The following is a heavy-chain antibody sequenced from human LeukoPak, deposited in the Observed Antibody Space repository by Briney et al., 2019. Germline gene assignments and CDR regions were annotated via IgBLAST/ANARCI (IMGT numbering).Heavy chain of an antibody. CDR1: GFTFSSHA. V-gene: IGHV3-23*01. CDR3: ARVRGDSSGYYDPIRSYYFDY. Sequence: GGSLRLSCAASGFTFSSHAMSWVRQAPGKGLQWVSVISGSGGGSYYADSVKGRFTLSRDNSKNTVYLQMNSLRAEDTALYYCARVRGDSSGYYDPIRSYYFDYWGQGTLVTVSS. D-gene: IGHD3-22*01. J-gene: IGHJ4*02. CDR2: ISGSGGGS.